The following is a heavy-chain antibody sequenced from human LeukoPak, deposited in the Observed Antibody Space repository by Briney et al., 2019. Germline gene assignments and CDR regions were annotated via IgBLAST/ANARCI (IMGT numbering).Heavy chain of an antibody. CDR2: INQDGGET. CDR1: GFTFSNYW. V-gene: IGHV3-7*04. Sequence: GGSLRLSCAASGFTFSNYWMTWVRQTPGNGLEWVANINQDGGETFYVDSVRGRFTISRDNAKNSLYLQMDSLRADDTAVYYCARFPRILDYWGQGTLVTVSS. J-gene: IGHJ4*02. CDR3: ARFPRILDY. D-gene: IGHD5-18*01.